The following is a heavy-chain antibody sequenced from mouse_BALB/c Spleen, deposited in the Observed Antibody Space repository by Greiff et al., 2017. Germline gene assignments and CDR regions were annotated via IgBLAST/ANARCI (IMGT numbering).Heavy chain of an antibody. CDR1: GYSITSGYY. V-gene: IGHV3-6*02. J-gene: IGHJ4*01. CDR2: ISYDGSN. CDR3: ARASYLYAMDY. Sequence: EVHLVESGPGLVKPSQSLSLTCSVTGYSITSGYYWNWIRQFPGNKLEWMGYISYDGSNNYNPSLKNRISITRDTSKNQFFLKLNSVTTEDTATYYCARASYLYAMDYWGQGTSVTVSS. D-gene: IGHD5-1*01.